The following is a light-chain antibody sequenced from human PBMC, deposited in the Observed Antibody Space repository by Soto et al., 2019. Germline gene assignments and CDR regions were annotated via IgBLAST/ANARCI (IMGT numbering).Light chain of an antibody. Sequence: QSALTQPASVSGSPGQSITISCTGTSSDVGTYNYVSWYQQYPGKAPKLIIYEVSDRPSGVSNRFSGSKSGNTASLTISGLRAEDEADYYCSSYTSTSTLYVFGTGTKVTGL. CDR3: SSYTSTSTLYV. CDR2: EVS. J-gene: IGLJ1*01. CDR1: SSDVGTYNY. V-gene: IGLV2-14*01.